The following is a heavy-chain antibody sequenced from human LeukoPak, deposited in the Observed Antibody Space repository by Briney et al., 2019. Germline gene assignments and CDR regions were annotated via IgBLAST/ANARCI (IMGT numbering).Heavy chain of an antibody. V-gene: IGHV4-59*01. D-gene: IGHD1-14*01. J-gene: IGHJ6*04. CDR1: GGSISSYY. CDR2: IYYSGST. Sequence: PSETLSLTCTVSGGSISSYYWSWIRQPPGKGLEWIGYIYYSGSTNYNPSLKSRVTISVDTSKNQFSLKLSSVTAADTAVYYCAGPRRHHYYYYGMDVWGKGTTVTVSS. CDR3: AGPRRHHYYYYGMDV.